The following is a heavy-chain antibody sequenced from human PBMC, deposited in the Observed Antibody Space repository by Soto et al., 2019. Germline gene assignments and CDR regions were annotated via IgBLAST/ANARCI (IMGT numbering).Heavy chain of an antibody. CDR3: ARDRGGNPDY. CDR1: GGSISSGGYY. D-gene: IGHD2-15*01. V-gene: IGHV4-31*03. CDR2: IYYSGST. J-gene: IGHJ4*02. Sequence: PSETLPLTCTVSGGSISSGGYYWSWIRQHPGKGLEWIGYIYYSGSTYYNPSLKSRVTISVDTSKNQFSLKLSSVTAADTAVYYCARDRGGNPDYWGQGTLVTVSS.